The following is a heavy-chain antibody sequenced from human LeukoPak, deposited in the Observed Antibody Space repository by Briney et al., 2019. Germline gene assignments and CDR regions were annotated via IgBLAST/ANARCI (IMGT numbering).Heavy chain of an antibody. V-gene: IGHV3-33*01. CDR3: ARDLSIAARPFDY. Sequence: SLRLSCAASGFTFSSYGMHWVRQAPGKGLEWVAVIWYDGSNKYYADSVKGRFTISRDNSKNTLYLQMNSLRAEDTAVYYCARDLSIAARPFDYWGQGTLVTVSS. J-gene: IGHJ4*02. D-gene: IGHD6-6*01. CDR2: IWYDGSNK. CDR1: GFTFSSYG.